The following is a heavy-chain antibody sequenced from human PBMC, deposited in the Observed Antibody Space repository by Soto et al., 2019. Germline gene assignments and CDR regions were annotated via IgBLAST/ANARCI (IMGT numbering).Heavy chain of an antibody. Sequence: FRSYAMTWVRQAPGKGLEWVSTIRASGDTTFYADSVKGRITISRDNSKNTVYLQMNTLAAEDTAVYFCAKGGYTSYYDSWGQGILITVSS. V-gene: IGHV3-23*01. J-gene: IGHJ4*02. CDR3: AKGGYTSYYDS. D-gene: IGHD5-18*01. CDR1: FRSYA. CDR2: IRASGDTT.